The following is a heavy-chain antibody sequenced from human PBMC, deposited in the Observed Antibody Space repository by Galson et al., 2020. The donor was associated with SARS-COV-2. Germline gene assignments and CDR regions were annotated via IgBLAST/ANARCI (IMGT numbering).Heavy chain of an antibody. J-gene: IGHJ4*02. CDR3: ARGEAEVGYSGYAYYFDY. V-gene: IGHV4-59*07. CDR1: GGSISSYY. D-gene: IGHD5-12*01. Sequence: SDTLSLTCTVSGGSISSYYWSWIRQPPGKGLEWIGYIYYSGSTNYNPSLKSRVTISVDTSKNQFSLKLSSVTAADTAVYYCARGEAEVGYSGYAYYFDYWGQGTLVTVSS. CDR2: IYYSGST.